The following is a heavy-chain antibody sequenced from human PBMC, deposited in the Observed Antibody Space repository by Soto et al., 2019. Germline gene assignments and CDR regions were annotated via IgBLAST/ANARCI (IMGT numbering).Heavy chain of an antibody. Sequence: QVQLVESGGGLVKPGGSLRLSCAVSGLTFSDYYMTWIRQAPGTGLEWVSYISSSTSHTNYTDSVNRRFTISRDNAKNSLFLQMNSLRAEDTAVYYCARGRGAAADYFDFWGQGTLVTVSS. J-gene: IGHJ4*02. CDR2: ISSSTSHT. V-gene: IGHV3-11*05. CDR3: ARGRGAAADYFDF. D-gene: IGHD6-13*01. CDR1: GLTFSDYY.